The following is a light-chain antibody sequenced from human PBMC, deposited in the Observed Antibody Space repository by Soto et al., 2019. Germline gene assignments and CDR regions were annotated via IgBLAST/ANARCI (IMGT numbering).Light chain of an antibody. CDR1: SSDVGAYDF. CDR2: EVS. CDR3: SSYTSSSTRV. J-gene: IGLJ1*01. Sequence: QSALTQPASVSGSPGQSITISCTGTSSDVGAYDFVSWYQQRPDKAPKLMIYEVSNRPSGVSNRFSGSKSVNTATLTISGLQAEDEADYYCSSYTSSSTRVFGTGTKVPVL. V-gene: IGLV2-14*03.